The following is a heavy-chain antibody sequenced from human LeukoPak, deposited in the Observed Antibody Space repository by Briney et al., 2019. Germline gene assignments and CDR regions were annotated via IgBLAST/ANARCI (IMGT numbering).Heavy chain of an antibody. V-gene: IGHV3-23*01. CDR2: IIVSGSTT. CDR1: GFTFSSSA. CDR3: AKLTSD. Sequence: GGSLRLSCPASGFTFSSSAISWVRQPPGKGLEWVSSIIVSGSTTFYADSVKGRFTISRDNFKSTLSLQMNSLRAEDTAIYYCAKLTSDWGQGTLVTVSS. J-gene: IGHJ4*02.